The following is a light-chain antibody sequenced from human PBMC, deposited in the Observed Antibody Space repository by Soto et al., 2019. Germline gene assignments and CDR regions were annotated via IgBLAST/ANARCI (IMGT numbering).Light chain of an antibody. CDR3: QKYNSAART. CDR1: QGISNY. Sequence: DIQMTQSPSSLSASVGDRVTITCRASQGISNYLAWYQQKPGKVPKLLIYAASTLQSGVPSRFSGSVSGTDFTLTISGLQPEDVATYYCQKYNSAARTFGPGTKVDIK. V-gene: IGKV1-27*01. CDR2: AAS. J-gene: IGKJ3*01.